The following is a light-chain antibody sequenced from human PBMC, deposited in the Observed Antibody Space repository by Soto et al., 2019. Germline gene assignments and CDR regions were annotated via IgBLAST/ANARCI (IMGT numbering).Light chain of an antibody. CDR1: QSFNSW. CDR2: KAS. J-gene: IGKJ5*01. CDR3: QQYEISPIT. V-gene: IGKV1-5*03. Sequence: DIQMTQSPSTLSASVGDRVTITCRASQSFNSWLAWYQQKPGKAPKLLIYKASSLESGVPSRFSGSGSGTEFTLTISSLQPDDFAAYYCQQYEISPITFGQGTRLEIK.